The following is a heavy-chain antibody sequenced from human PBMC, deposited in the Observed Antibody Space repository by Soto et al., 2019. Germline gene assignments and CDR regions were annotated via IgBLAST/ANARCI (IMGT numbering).Heavy chain of an antibody. CDR3: AKDRGAAGYYFDY. Sequence: EVQLLESGGGLVQPGGSLRLSCAASGFTFSSYAMSWVRQAPGKGLEWVSAISGSGGSTYYADSVKGRFTISRDNSKNTLNLQMNSLRAEDTAVYYCAKDRGAAGYYFDYWGQGTLVTVSS. V-gene: IGHV3-23*01. D-gene: IGHD6-13*01. CDR2: ISGSGGST. CDR1: GFTFSSYA. J-gene: IGHJ4*02.